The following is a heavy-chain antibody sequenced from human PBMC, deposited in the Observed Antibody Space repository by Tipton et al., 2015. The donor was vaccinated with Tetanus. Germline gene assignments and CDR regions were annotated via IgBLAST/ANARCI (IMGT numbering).Heavy chain of an antibody. CDR2: IYYSGST. CDR3: ARVDPNYYGSGSLDRGFDP. J-gene: IGHJ5*02. CDR1: GGSISSYY. Sequence: TLSLTCTVSGGSISSYYWSWIRQPPGKGLEWIGYIYYSGSTNYNPSLKSRVTISVDTSKNQFSLKLSSVTAADTAVYYCARVDPNYYGSGSLDRGFDPLGQGTLVTVSS. V-gene: IGHV4-59*01. D-gene: IGHD3-10*01.